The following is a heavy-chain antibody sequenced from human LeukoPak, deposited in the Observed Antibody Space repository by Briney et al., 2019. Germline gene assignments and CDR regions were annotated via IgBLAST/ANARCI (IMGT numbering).Heavy chain of an antibody. CDR1: GGSISSSSYY. J-gene: IGHJ3*02. D-gene: IGHD3-10*01. CDR3: ARTTLNYGHDAFDI. V-gene: IGHV4-39*07. CDR2: IYYSGST. Sequence: SETLSLTCTVSGGSISSSSYYWGWIRQPPGKGLEWIGSIYYSGSTYYNPSLKSRVTISVDTSKNQFSLKLSSMTAADTAVYYCARTTLNYGHDAFDIWGQGTMVTVSS.